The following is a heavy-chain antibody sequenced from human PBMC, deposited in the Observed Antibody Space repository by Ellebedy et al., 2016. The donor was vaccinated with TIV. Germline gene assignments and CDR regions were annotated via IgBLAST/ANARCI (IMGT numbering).Heavy chain of an antibody. Sequence: GESLKISCAASGFTFSSYWISWVRQAPGKGLEWVANIREDGSEIFYVDSGKGRFSISRDNAKNSVVLEMNSLRADDTAVYYCTREKNWGGFDFWGQGNLVTVSS. V-gene: IGHV3-7*03. CDR2: IREDGSEI. CDR1: GFTFSSYW. D-gene: IGHD3-16*01. CDR3: TREKNWGGFDF. J-gene: IGHJ4*02.